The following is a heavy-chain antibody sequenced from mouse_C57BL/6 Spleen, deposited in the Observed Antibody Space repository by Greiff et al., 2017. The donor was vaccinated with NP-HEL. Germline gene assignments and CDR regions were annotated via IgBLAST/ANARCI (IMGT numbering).Heavy chain of an antibody. Sequence: EVQGVESGGGLVQPGGSLSLSCAASGFTFTDYYMSWVRQPPGKALEWLGFIRNKANGYTTEYSASVKGRFTISRDNSQSILYLQMNALRAEDSATYYCARYFDYGYAMDYWGQGTSVTVSS. CDR2: IRNKANGYTT. V-gene: IGHV7-3*01. D-gene: IGHD2-4*01. CDR1: GFTFTDYY. CDR3: ARYFDYGYAMDY. J-gene: IGHJ4*01.